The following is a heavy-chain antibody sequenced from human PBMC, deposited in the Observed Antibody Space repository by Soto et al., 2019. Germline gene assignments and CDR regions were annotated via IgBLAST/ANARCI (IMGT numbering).Heavy chain of an antibody. CDR1: GYTFTSYA. CDR3: ARGPKTYYYDSSGYYTRFDY. CDR2: INAGNGNT. D-gene: IGHD3-22*01. V-gene: IGHV1-3*01. J-gene: IGHJ4*02. Sequence: ASVKVSCKASGYTFTSYAMHWVRQAPGQRQEWMGWINAGNGNTKYSQKFQGRVTITRDTSASTAYMELSSLRSEDTAVYYCARGPKTYYYDSSGYYTRFDYWGQGTLVTVSS.